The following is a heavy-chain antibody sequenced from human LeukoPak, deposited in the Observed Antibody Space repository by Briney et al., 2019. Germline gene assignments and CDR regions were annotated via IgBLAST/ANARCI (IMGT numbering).Heavy chain of an antibody. D-gene: IGHD3-22*01. J-gene: IGHJ4*02. CDR3: AKDDQYNYYDSSGYLDY. Sequence: GGSLRLSCAASGFTFSSYAMSWVRQAPGKGLEWVSAISGSGGSTYYADSVKGRFTISRDNSKNTLYLQMNSLRAEDTAVYYCAKDDQYNYYDSSGYLDYWGQGTLVTVSS. CDR2: ISGSGGST. CDR1: GFTFSSYA. V-gene: IGHV3-23*01.